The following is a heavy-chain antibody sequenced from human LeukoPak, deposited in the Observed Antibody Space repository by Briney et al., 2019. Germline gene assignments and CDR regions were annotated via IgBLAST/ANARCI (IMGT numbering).Heavy chain of an antibody. D-gene: IGHD2-21*02. Sequence: PGGSLRLSCAASGFTFSTYSMNWVRQAPGKGLEWVAVISYDGSNKYYADSVKGRFTISRDNSKNTLYLQMNSLRAEDTAVYYCAKDLTRKVTDPGWGQGTLVTVSS. CDR3: AKDLTRKVTDPG. V-gene: IGHV3-30*18. CDR1: GFTFSTYS. J-gene: IGHJ4*02. CDR2: ISYDGSNK.